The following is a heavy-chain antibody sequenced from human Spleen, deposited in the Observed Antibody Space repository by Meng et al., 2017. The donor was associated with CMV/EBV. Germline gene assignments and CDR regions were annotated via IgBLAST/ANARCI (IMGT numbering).Heavy chain of an antibody. D-gene: IGHD2-2*02. CDR2: IRYDGSNK. CDR1: GFTFSSYG. J-gene: IGHJ5*01. CDR3: ASTSCSRTSCYKWFDF. Sequence: GESLKISCAASGFTFSSYGMHWVRQATGKGLEWVAFIRYDGSNKYYADSVKGRFTISRDNSKNSLYLEMNSLGAEDTAVYYCASTSCSRTSCYKWFDFWGQGTLVTVSS. V-gene: IGHV3-30*02.